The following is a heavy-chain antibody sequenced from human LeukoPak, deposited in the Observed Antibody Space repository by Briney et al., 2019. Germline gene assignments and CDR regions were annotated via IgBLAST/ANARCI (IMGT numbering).Heavy chain of an antibody. J-gene: IGHJ4*02. D-gene: IGHD4-17*01. V-gene: IGHV3-7*01. CDR1: GFTFSSSW. CDR3: ATSTVTTLYFDY. Sequence: GGSLRLSCATSGFTFSSSWMSWVRQAPGKGLECVANIKEDGREKYYVDSVKGRFTISRDNAKNSLYLQMSSLRAEDTAVYYCATSTVTTLYFDYWGQGTLVTVSS. CDR2: IKEDGREK.